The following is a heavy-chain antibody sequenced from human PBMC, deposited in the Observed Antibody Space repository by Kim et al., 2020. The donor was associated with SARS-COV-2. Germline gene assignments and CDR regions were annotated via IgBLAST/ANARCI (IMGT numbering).Heavy chain of an antibody. Sequence: GGSTYHADSVKGRLTISRDNSKNTRYLQMNRLRAEDTAVYYCAKLYGMDVWGQGTTVTVSS. J-gene: IGHJ6*02. V-gene: IGHV3-23*01. CDR3: AKLYGMDV. CDR2: GGST.